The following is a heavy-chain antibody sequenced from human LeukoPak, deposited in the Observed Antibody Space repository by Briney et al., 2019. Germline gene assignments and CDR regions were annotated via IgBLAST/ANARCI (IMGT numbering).Heavy chain of an antibody. CDR1: GGSISSSNYY. CDR2: IYYTGGT. J-gene: IGHJ6*03. CDR3: ARTVSGHGIYGYYYYMDV. Sequence: SETLSLTYTVSGGSISSSNYYWGWIRQPPGKGLEWIGNIYYTGGTYYNPSLKSRVTISVDTSTNQFSLKLSSVTAADTAVYYCARTVSGHGIYGYYYYMDVWGKGTTVTVSS. V-gene: IGHV4-39*07. D-gene: IGHD5-12*01.